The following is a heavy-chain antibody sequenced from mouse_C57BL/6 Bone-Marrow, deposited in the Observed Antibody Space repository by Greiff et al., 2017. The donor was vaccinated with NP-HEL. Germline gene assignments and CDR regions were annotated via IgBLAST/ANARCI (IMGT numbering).Heavy chain of an antibody. CDR3: ARNRGYFDV. V-gene: IGHV5-17*01. Sequence: EVQLVESGGGLVKPGGSLKLSCAASGFTFSDYGMHWVRQAPEKGLEWVAYISSGSSTIYYADTVKGRFTISRDNAKNTLFLQMTSLRSEDTAMYYCARNRGYFDVWGTGTTVTVSS. CDR2: ISSGSSTI. J-gene: IGHJ1*03. CDR1: GFTFSDYG.